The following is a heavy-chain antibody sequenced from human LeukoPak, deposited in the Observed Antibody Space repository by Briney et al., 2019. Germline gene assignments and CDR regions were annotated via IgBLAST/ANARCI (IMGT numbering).Heavy chain of an antibody. CDR3: ARSEPDTAMDETPYYYYGMDV. J-gene: IGHJ6*02. Sequence: SETLSLTCSVSGGSVSSTNSYWGWIRQPPGKGLEWIGSFYYSGSTYYNPSLKSRVTMSVDTSKNQFSLKLSSVSAADAAVYYCARSEPDTAMDETPYYYYGMDVWGQGTTVTVSS. V-gene: IGHV4-39*07. CDR2: FYYSGST. CDR1: GGSVSSTNSY. D-gene: IGHD5-18*01.